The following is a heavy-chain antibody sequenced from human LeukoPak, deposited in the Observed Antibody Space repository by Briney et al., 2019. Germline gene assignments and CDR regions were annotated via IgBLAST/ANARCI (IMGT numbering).Heavy chain of an antibody. CDR1: GDSVSINSTT. Sequence: SQTLSLTCAITGDSVSINSTTWNWIRQSPSRGLEWLGRTYYRTKWYKDYAVSVKSRITINPDTSKNQFSLQLNSVTPEDTAVYYCARGSGSYWSFFHWGQGTLVTVSS. CDR2: TYYRTKWYK. D-gene: IGHD1-26*01. CDR3: ARGSGSYWSFFH. V-gene: IGHV6-1*01. J-gene: IGHJ4*02.